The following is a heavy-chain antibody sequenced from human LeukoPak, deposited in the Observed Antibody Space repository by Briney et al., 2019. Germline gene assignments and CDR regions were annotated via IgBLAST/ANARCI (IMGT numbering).Heavy chain of an antibody. CDR1: GGSFSGYY. V-gene: IGHV4-34*01. CDR2: INHSGST. J-gene: IGHJ3*02. CDR3: ARIVGRSSGYHDAFDI. D-gene: IGHD3-22*01. Sequence: SETLSLTCAVYGGSFSGYYWSWIRQPPGKGLEWIGEINHSGSTNYNPSLKSRVTISVDTSKNQFSLKLSSVTAADTAVYYCARIVGRSSGYHDAFDIWGQGAMVTVSS.